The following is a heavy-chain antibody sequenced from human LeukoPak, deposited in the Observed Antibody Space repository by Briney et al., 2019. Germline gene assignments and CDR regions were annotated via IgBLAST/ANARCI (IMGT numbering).Heavy chain of an antibody. J-gene: IGHJ6*02. CDR3: ARDLVEYCSGGSCYGMDV. CDR1: GNTFPTYG. Sequence: GASVKLSCKTSGNTFPTYGFSWVRQAPGQGLEWMGWISAYNGNTNYAHKVQGRFTITTDTSTNTPYIEMRSLRSDDTAVYYCARDLVEYCSGGSCYGMDVWGQGTTVTVSS. V-gene: IGHV1-18*01. CDR2: ISAYNGNT. D-gene: IGHD2-15*01.